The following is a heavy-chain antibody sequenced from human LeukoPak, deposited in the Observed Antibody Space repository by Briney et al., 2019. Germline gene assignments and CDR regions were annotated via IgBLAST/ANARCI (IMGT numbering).Heavy chain of an antibody. CDR1: GFTFSSYA. CDR3: AKDSCCGSCYSYFGY. Sequence: GGSLRLSCAASGFTFSSYAMSWVRQAPGKGLEWVSAISGSGGSTYYAGSVKGRFTISRDNSKNTLYLQMNSLRAEDTAVYYCAKDSCCGSCYSYFGYWGQGVLVTVSS. D-gene: IGHD2-15*01. J-gene: IGHJ4*02. CDR2: ISGSGGST. V-gene: IGHV3-23*01.